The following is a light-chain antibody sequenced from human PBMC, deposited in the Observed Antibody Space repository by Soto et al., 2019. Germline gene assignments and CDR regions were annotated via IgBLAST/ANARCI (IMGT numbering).Light chain of an antibody. Sequence: QAALTQPPSASGSPGQSVTISCTGTSSDVGTYNYVSWHQQHPRKAPKLLIYEVSKRPSGVPDRFSGSKSGNTASLTVSGLQAEDEADYYCISYARSDTDVFGTGTKVTVL. CDR3: ISYARSDTDV. CDR2: EVS. CDR1: SSDVGTYNY. J-gene: IGLJ1*01. V-gene: IGLV2-8*01.